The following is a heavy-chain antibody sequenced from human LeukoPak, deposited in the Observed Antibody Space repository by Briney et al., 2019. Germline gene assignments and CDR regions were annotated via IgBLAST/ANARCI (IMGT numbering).Heavy chain of an antibody. D-gene: IGHD6-19*01. CDR2: IFPGDSDT. CDR1: GYSFSKYW. CDR3: AREIRSSGWY. Sequence: GESLKISCKGSGYSFSKYWIGWVRQMPGKGPEWMGIIFPGDSDTKYSPSFQGQVIISADKSISTAYLQWSSLKASDTAMYYCAREIRSSGWYWGQGTLVTVSS. V-gene: IGHV5-51*01. J-gene: IGHJ4*02.